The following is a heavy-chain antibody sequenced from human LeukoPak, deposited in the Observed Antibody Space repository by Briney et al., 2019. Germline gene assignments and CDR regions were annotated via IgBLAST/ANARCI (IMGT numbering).Heavy chain of an antibody. CDR3: SREHIVLMVYASNWFDP. D-gene: IGHD2-8*01. J-gene: IGHJ5*02. V-gene: IGHV4-39*02. Sequence: SETLSLTCTVSGGSISSSSYYWGWIRQPPGKGLEWIGSIYYSGSTYYNPSLKSRVTISVDTSKNQFSLKLSSVTAADTAVYYCSREHIVLMVYASNWFDPWGQGTLVTVSS. CDR2: IYYSGST. CDR1: GGSISSSSYY.